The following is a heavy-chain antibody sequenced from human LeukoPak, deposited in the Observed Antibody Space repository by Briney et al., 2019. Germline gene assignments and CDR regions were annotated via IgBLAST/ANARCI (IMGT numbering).Heavy chain of an antibody. CDR1: GDSVSSNYAA. V-gene: IGHV6-1*01. Sequence: SQALSLTRAISGDSVSSNYAAWNWIRQSPSRGLEWLGRTYYRSKWYNDYAVSVKSRITINPDTSKNQFSLQLNSVTPEDTAVYYCARVDRAISTTGTLGDWGQGTVVTVSS. CDR3: ARVDRAISTTGTLGD. CDR2: TYYRSKWYN. D-gene: IGHD6-13*01. J-gene: IGHJ4*02.